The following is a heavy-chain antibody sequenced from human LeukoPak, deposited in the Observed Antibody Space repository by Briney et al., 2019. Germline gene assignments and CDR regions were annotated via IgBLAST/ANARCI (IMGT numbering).Heavy chain of an antibody. CDR1: GFTFSSYG. CDR2: ISYDGSNK. D-gene: IGHD5-12*01. CDR3: EKDQAYSGYDSGY. J-gene: IGHJ4*02. V-gene: IGHV3-30*18. Sequence: GRSLRLAWAASGFTFSSYGMHWVRQAPGKGLEWVAVISYDGSNKYYADSVKGRFTVSRDNPKHTLYLQMISEIAEDTAVYYCEKDQAYSGYDSGYWGQGTLVTVSS.